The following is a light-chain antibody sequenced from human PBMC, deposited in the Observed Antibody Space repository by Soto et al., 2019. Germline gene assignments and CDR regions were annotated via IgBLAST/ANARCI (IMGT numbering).Light chain of an antibody. J-gene: IGKJ1*01. CDR1: QSISTW. CDR3: QQYNSYPRT. Sequence: DIQRTQSPSTLSASVGDRVTITCRASQSISTWLAWYQQKPGKAPKLLIYDASSLDSGVPSRFSGSGSGTEFTLTISSLQPDDFATYYCQQYNSYPRTFGQGTKVDIK. V-gene: IGKV1-5*01. CDR2: DAS.